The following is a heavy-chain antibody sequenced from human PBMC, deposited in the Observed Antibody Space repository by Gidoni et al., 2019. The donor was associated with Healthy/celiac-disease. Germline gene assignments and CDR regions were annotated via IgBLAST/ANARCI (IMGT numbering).Heavy chain of an antibody. Sequence: QVQLQQSGPGLVKPSHTLSLTCAISGDSVSSNSAAWNWIRQSPSRGLEWLGRPYYRSKWYNDDEVSVKSRITINPDTSKNQFSLQLNSVTPEDTAGYYCARHRITMVRGVIHYYDGMDVWGQGTTVTVS. D-gene: IGHD3-10*01. J-gene: IGHJ6*02. CDR2: PYYRSKWYN. CDR1: GDSVSSNSAA. CDR3: ARHRITMVRGVIHYYDGMDV. V-gene: IGHV6-1*01.